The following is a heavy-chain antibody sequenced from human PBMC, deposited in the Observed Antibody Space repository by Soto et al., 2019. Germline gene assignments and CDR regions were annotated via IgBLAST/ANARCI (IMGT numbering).Heavy chain of an antibody. Sequence: GGSLRLSCAASGFTFSSYDMSWVRQTPGKGLEWVSGISGSGASTYYADSVKGRFTISRDNSKNTLYLQMNSLRAEDTAVYYCAKRLWLDVFDYWGQGTLVTVSS. J-gene: IGHJ4*02. CDR3: AKRLWLDVFDY. CDR2: ISGSGAST. D-gene: IGHD6-19*01. V-gene: IGHV3-23*01. CDR1: GFTFSSYD.